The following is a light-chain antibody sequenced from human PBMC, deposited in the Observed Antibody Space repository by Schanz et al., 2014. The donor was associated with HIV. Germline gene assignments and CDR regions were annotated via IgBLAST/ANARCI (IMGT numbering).Light chain of an antibody. CDR2: DVN. J-gene: IGLJ1*01. Sequence: QSALTQPRSVSGSPGQSVTISCTGTSSDVGGYNYVSWYQQHPGKAPKLMIYDVNKRPSAVPDRFSGSKSGNTASLTVSGLQAEDEADYYCASYTNSATFVFGTGTKLTV. CDR3: ASYTNSATFV. V-gene: IGLV2-11*01. CDR1: SSDVGGYNY.